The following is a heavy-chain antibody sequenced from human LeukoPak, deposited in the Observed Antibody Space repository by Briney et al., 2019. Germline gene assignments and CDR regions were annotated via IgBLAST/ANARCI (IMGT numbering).Heavy chain of an antibody. D-gene: IGHD5-12*01. J-gene: IGHJ3*02. CDR2: IYTSGST. CDR3: AREVARFDAFDI. V-gene: IGHV4-61*02. Sequence: SETLSLTCTVSGGSTSSGSYYWSWIRQPAGKGLEWIGRIYTSGSTNYNPSLKSRVTISVDTSKNQFSLKLSSVTAADTAVYYCAREVARFDAFDIWGQGTMVTVSS. CDR1: GGSTSSGSYY.